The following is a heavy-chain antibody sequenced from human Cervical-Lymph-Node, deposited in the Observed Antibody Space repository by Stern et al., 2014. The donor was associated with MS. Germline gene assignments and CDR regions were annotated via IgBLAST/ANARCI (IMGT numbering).Heavy chain of an antibody. CDR2: VSYDGSNK. J-gene: IGHJ4*02. CDR3: AKENGDYFDY. D-gene: IGHD4-17*01. CDR1: GFTFSTYG. V-gene: IGHV3-30*18. Sequence: MQLVESGGGVVQPGRSLSLSCAASGFTFSTYGMHWVRQAPGEGLEWVAVVSYDGSNKYCADSVKGRFTISRDNSKNTVYLQMNSLRAEDTAVYYCAKENGDYFDYWGQGTLVTVSS.